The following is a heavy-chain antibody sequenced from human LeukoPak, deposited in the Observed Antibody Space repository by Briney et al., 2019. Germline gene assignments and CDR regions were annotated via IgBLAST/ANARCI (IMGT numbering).Heavy chain of an antibody. J-gene: IGHJ4*02. CDR1: GGTFSSYG. V-gene: IGHV1-18*01. Sequence: GASVKVSCKASGGTFSSYGISWVRQAPGQGLEWMGWISAYNGNTNYAQKLQGRVTMTTDTSTSTAYMELRSLRSDDTAVYYCARLRVVPAAKYYFDYWGQGTLVTVSS. D-gene: IGHD2-2*01. CDR2: ISAYNGNT. CDR3: ARLRVVPAAKYYFDY.